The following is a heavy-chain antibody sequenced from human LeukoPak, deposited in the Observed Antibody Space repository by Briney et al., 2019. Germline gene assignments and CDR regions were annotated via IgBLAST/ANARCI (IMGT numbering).Heavy chain of an antibody. CDR3: ARDRGYSTFDN. J-gene: IGHJ5*02. CDR1: GFPFSNYW. Sequence: GGSLRLSCAASGFPFSNYWMSWVRQAPGKGLEWVANMKEDGGEINYVDSVKGRFTISRDNAKNSLYLHMNSLRVEDTAVYYFARDRGYSTFDNWGQGTLVTVSS. V-gene: IGHV3-7*01. D-gene: IGHD4-23*01. CDR2: MKEDGGEI.